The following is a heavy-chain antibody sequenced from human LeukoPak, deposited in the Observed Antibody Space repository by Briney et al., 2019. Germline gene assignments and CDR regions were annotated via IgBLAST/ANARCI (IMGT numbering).Heavy chain of an antibody. V-gene: IGHV3-21*01. J-gene: IGHJ4*02. CDR2: ISSSSSYI. D-gene: IGHD6-19*01. Sequence: GGSLRLSCTASGFTFADYAMSWVRQAPGKGLEWVSSISSSSSYIYYADSVKGRFTISRDNAKNSLYLQMNSLRAEDTAVYYCASCSSSGWYFPFDYWGQGTLVTVSS. CDR3: ASCSSSGWYFPFDY. CDR1: GFTFADYA.